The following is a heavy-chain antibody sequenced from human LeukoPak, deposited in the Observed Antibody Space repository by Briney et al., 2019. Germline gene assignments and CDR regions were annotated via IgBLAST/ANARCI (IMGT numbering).Heavy chain of an antibody. CDR3: ARMTSHRDTIFGVVIGLVRRAAGFDY. CDR2: IYYSGST. J-gene: IGHJ4*02. D-gene: IGHD3-3*01. Sequence: SETLSLTCTVSGGSISSSGYYWGWIRQPPGKGLEWIGSIYYSGSTYYNPSLKSRVTISVDTSKKQFSLKLSSVTAADTAVYYCARMTSHRDTIFGVVIGLVRRAAGFDYWGQGTLVTVSS. V-gene: IGHV4-39*07. CDR1: GGSISSSGYY.